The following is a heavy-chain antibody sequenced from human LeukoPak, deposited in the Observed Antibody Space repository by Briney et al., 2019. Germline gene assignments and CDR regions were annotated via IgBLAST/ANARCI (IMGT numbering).Heavy chain of an antibody. D-gene: IGHD3-10*01. Sequence: SETLSLTCAVSGGSISSGGYSWSWIRQPPGKGLEWIGYIYHSGSTYYNPSLKSRVTISVDRSKNQFSLKLSSVTAADTAVCYCARDTVGSGSYFDYWGQGTLVTVSS. V-gene: IGHV4-30-2*01. J-gene: IGHJ4*02. CDR1: GGSISSGGYS. CDR2: IYHSGST. CDR3: ARDTVGSGSYFDY.